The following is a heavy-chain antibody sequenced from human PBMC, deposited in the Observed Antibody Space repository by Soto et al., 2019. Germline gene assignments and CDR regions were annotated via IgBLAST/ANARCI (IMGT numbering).Heavy chain of an antibody. J-gene: IGHJ3*01. V-gene: IGHV3-48*03. CDR1: GFTFSRYE. Sequence: PGGSLRLSCAASGFTFSRYEMNWVRQAPGKGLEWIAYIHSSGTTIYYADSVQGRFTISRDNAKNSLCLQLNSLSAEDTAVYYCATRSGGGGAFDFWGQGTMVTVSS. CDR3: ATRSGGGGAFDF. CDR2: IHSSGTTI. D-gene: IGHD3-10*01.